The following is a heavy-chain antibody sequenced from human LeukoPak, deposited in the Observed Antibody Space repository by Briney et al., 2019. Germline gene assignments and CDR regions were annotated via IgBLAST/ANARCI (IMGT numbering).Heavy chain of an antibody. J-gene: IGHJ4*02. Sequence: SETLSLTCSVSGGSMTNSNYYWDWFRQPPGKGLEWIGSIYYGGSAYYNPSLKSRVTISLDTSKKQFSLKLASVTAADTAVYYCASGVSIRWLLYWGQGTLVTVSS. CDR3: ASGVSIRWLLY. V-gene: IGHV4-39*07. CDR2: IYYGGSA. D-gene: IGHD3-22*01. CDR1: GGSMTNSNYY.